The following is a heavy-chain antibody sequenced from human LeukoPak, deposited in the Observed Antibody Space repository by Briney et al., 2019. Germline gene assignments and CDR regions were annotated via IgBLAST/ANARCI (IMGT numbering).Heavy chain of an antibody. CDR2: ISSSSDYI. CDR1: GFTFSSYS. V-gene: IGHV3-21*01. CDR3: ASRYCTSTNCYAFDI. J-gene: IGHJ3*02. D-gene: IGHD2-2*01. Sequence: GGSLRLSCAASGFTFSSYSMNWVRQAPGKGLEWVSAISSSSDYIFYADSVQGRFTISRDNAANSLFLQMNSLRAEDTAVYYCASRYCTSTNCYAFDIWGQGTVVTVSS.